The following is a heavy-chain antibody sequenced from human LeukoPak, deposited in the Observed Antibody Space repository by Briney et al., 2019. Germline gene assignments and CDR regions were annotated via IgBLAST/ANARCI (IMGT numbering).Heavy chain of an antibody. J-gene: IGHJ5*02. CDR3: ARGEGLTTVRGNWFDP. CDR1: GFTFSDYY. CDR2: ISSGSTI. V-gene: IGHV3-11*01. Sequence: GGCLRLSCAASGFTFSDYYMSWIRQAPGKGLAWVSYISSGSTIYYADSVKGRFTISRDNAKNSLYLQMNSLRAEDTAVYYCARGEGLTTVRGNWFDPWGQGTLVTVSS. D-gene: IGHD4-11*01.